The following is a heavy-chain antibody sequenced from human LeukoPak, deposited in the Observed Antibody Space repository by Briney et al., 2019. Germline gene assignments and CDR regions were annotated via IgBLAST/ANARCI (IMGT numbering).Heavy chain of an antibody. CDR1: GGSISSSSYY. CDR3: ARGPYYYDSSGCFDY. V-gene: IGHV4-39*07. D-gene: IGHD3-22*01. CDR2: IYYSGST. Sequence: PSETLSLTCTVSGGSISSSSYYWGWIRQPPGKGLEWIGSIYYSGSTYYNPSLKSRVTISVDTSKNQFSLKLSSVTAADTAVYYCARGPYYYDSSGCFDYWGQGTLVSVSS. J-gene: IGHJ4*02.